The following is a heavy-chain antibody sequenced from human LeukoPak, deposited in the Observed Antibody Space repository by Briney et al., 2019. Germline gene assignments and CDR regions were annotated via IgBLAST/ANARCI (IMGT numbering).Heavy chain of an antibody. CDR3: ARDDYGDYYYYYGMDV. D-gene: IGHD4-17*01. CDR1: GFTFSSYS. V-gene: IGHV3-48*01. J-gene: IGHJ6*02. CDR2: ISSSSSTI. Sequence: GGSLRLSCAASGFTFSSYSMNWVRQAPGKGLGWVSYISSSSSTIYYADSVKGRFTISRDNAKNSLYLQMNSLRAEDTAVYYCARDDYGDYYYYYGMDVWGQGTTVTVSS.